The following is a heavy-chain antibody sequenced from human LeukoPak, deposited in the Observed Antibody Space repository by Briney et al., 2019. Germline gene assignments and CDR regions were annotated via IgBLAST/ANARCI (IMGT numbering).Heavy chain of an antibody. CDR1: GFTFSSYS. J-gene: IGHJ4*02. D-gene: IGHD6-19*01. V-gene: IGHV3-48*02. CDR2: ISSSSSTI. Sequence: PGGSLRLSCAASGFTFSSYSMNWVRQAPXXXXXXXSYISSSSSTIYYADSVKGRFTISRDNAKNSLYLQMNSLRDEDTAVYYCARVYSSGWYVDYWGQGTLVTVSS. CDR3: ARVYSSGWYVDY.